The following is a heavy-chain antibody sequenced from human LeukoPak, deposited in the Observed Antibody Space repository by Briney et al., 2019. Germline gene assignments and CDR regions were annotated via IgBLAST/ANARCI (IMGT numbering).Heavy chain of an antibody. D-gene: IGHD1-26*01. CDR1: GGSISSSSYY. V-gene: IGHV4-39*01. J-gene: IGHJ2*01. CDR3: ARHVGATRDWYFDL. CDR2: IYYSGST. Sequence: SETLSLTCTVSGGSISSSSYYWGWIRQPPGKGLEWIGSIYYSGSTYYNPSLKSRVTISVDTSKNQFSLKLSSVTAADTAVYYCARHVGATRDWYFDLWGRGTLVTVSS.